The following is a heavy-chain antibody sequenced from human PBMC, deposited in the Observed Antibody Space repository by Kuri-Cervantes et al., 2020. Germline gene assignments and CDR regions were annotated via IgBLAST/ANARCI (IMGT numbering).Heavy chain of an antibody. CDR1: GFTVSSNY. CDR3: ARDYSAGYSSSWTDY. CDR2: IKEDGSEK. Sequence: GESLKISCAASGFTVSSNYMSWVRQAPGKGLERVANIKEDGSEKYYVDSVKGRFTISRDNAKNSLYLQMNSLRAEDTAVYYCARDYSAGYSSSWTDYWGQGTLVTVSS. D-gene: IGHD6-13*01. V-gene: IGHV3-7*01. J-gene: IGHJ4*02.